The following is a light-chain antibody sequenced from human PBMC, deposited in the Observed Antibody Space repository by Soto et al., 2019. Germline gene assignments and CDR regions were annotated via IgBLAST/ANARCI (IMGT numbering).Light chain of an antibody. J-gene: IGKJ1*01. CDR1: QSGYSNF. V-gene: IGKV3-20*01. CDR3: QRYGRSWT. CDR2: RAS. Sequence: EIVLTQSPGTLSLSPGERATLSCRASQSGYSNFLAWYQQKPGQAPRLLMYRASFRATGIPDRFSGSGSGTDFTLTISRLEPEDFAVYYCQRYGRSWTF.